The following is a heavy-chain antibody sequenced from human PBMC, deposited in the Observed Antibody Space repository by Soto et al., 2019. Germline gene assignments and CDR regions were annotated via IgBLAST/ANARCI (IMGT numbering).Heavy chain of an antibody. D-gene: IGHD3-10*01. V-gene: IGHV1-24*01. Sequence: ASVKVSCKVSGYTLTELSMHWVRQAPGKGLEWMGGFDPEDGETIYAQKFQGRVTMTEETSTDKAYMELSSLRSEDTAVYYCATDRAPGITMVRGVITSWGQGTLVTVSS. CDR2: FDPEDGET. CDR1: GYTLTELS. J-gene: IGHJ5*02. CDR3: ATDRAPGITMVRGVITS.